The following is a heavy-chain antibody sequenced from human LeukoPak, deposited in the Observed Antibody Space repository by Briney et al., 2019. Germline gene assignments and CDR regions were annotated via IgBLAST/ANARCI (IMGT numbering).Heavy chain of an antibody. CDR1: GFTFSSYA. D-gene: IGHD3-3*01. Sequence: PGGSLRLSCAASGFTFSSYAMSWVRQAPGKGLEWVSAISGSGGSTYYADSVKGRFTISRDNSKNTLYLQMNSLRAEDTAVYYCAKDGKYYDFWSGYYSSTYYYYYMDVWGKGTTVTVSS. CDR3: AKDGKYYDFWSGYYSSTYYYYYMDV. CDR2: ISGSGGST. J-gene: IGHJ6*03. V-gene: IGHV3-23*01.